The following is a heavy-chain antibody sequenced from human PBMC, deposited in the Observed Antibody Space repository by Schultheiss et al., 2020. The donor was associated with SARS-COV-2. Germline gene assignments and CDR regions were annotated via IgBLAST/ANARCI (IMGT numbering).Heavy chain of an antibody. V-gene: IGHV3-23*01. CDR1: GFTFSSYA. CDR2: ISGSGGST. CDR3: ARAIQLWENWFDP. Sequence: GGSLRLSCAASGFTFSSYAMSWVRQAPGKGLEWVSAISGSGGSTYYADSVKGRFTISRDNAKNSLYLQMNSLRAEDTAVYYCARAIQLWENWFDPWGQGTLVTVSS. D-gene: IGHD5-18*01. J-gene: IGHJ5*02.